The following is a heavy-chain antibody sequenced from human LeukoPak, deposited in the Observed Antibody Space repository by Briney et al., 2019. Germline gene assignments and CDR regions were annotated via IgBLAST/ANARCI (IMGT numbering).Heavy chain of an antibody. Sequence: ASVTVSCKASGYTFTSYGISWVRQAPGQGLEWMGWISAYNGNTNYAQKLQGRGTMTTDTSTSTAYMELRSLRSDDTAVYYCAKAYSSSWYADYWGQGTLVTVSS. CDR3: AKAYSSSWYADY. V-gene: IGHV1-18*01. CDR1: GYTFTSYG. CDR2: ISAYNGNT. J-gene: IGHJ4*02. D-gene: IGHD6-13*01.